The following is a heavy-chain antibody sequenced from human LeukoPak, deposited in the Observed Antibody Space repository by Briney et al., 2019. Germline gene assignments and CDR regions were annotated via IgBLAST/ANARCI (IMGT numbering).Heavy chain of an antibody. J-gene: IGHJ6*04. V-gene: IGHV3-30*04. CDR2: ISYDGSNK. CDR1: GFTFSSYA. Sequence: PGGSLRPSCAASGFTFSSYAMHWVRQAPGKGLEWVAVISYDGSNKYYADSVKGRFTISRDNSKNTLYLQMNSLRAEDTAVYYCARVRCSGGSCYLTNGMDVWGKGTTVTVSS. D-gene: IGHD2-15*01. CDR3: ARVRCSGGSCYLTNGMDV.